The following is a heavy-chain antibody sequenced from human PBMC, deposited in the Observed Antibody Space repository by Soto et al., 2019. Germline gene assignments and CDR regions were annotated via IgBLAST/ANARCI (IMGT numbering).Heavy chain of an antibody. D-gene: IGHD4-4*01. CDR2: ISYDGSNK. CDR3: AKDNYLHTQVYYYGMDV. Sequence: GGSLRLSCAASGFTFSSYGMHWVRQAPGKGLEWVAVISYDGSNKYYADSVKGRFTISRDNSKNTLYLQMNSLRAEDTAVYYCAKDNYLHTQVYYYGMDVWGQGTTVTVSS. CDR1: GFTFSSYG. J-gene: IGHJ6*02. V-gene: IGHV3-30*18.